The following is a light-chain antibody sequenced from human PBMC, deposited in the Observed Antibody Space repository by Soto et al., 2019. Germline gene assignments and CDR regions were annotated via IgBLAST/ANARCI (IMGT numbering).Light chain of an antibody. CDR3: SSYTSSSSLGV. CDR2: EVT. Sequence: QSVLTQPASVSGSPGQSITISCTGTSSDVGGFDYVSWYQQYLGKGPKLIIYEVTNRPSGVSNRFSGSKSGNTASLTISGLQAEDEATYYCSSYTSSSSLGVFGGGTKLTVL. J-gene: IGLJ3*02. CDR1: SSDVGGFDY. V-gene: IGLV2-14*01.